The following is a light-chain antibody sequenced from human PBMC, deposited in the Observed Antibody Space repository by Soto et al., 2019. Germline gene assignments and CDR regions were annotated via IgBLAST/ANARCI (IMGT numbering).Light chain of an antibody. CDR1: QSIGIW. Sequence: IQMTQSPSTLSASVGDRVAITCRASQSIGIWLAWYQKKPGKAPRFLIYKASTLQTGVPSRFSGSGSGTEFTLTISSLQPDDFATYYCQQYNDYSWTFGQGNKVAIK. CDR2: KAS. V-gene: IGKV1-5*03. CDR3: QQYNDYSWT. J-gene: IGKJ1*01.